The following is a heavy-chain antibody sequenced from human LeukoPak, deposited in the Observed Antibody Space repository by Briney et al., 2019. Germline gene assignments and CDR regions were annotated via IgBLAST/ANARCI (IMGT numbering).Heavy chain of an antibody. Sequence: GGSLRLSCAASGFTFSSYGMHWVRQAPGKGLEWVAVIWYDGSNKYYADSVKGRFTISRDNSKNTLYLQMNSLRAEDTAVYYCARDSSGWSYYFDYWGRGTLVTVSS. CDR2: IWYDGSNK. D-gene: IGHD6-19*01. V-gene: IGHV3-33*01. CDR1: GFTFSSYG. J-gene: IGHJ4*02. CDR3: ARDSSGWSYYFDY.